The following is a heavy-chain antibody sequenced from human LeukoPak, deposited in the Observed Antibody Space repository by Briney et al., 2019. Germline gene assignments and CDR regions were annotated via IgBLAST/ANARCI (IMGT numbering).Heavy chain of an antibody. D-gene: IGHD1-26*01. CDR3: ARESAVGATLDY. J-gene: IGHJ4*02. CDR1: GGSISSGGYY. CDR2: IYYSGST. V-gene: IGHV4-30-4*08. Sequence: PSETLSLTCTVSGGSISSGGYYWSWIRQPPGKGLEWIGYIYYSGSTYYNPSLKSRVTISVDTSKNQFSLKLSSVTAADTAVYYCARESAVGATLDYWGQGTLVTVSS.